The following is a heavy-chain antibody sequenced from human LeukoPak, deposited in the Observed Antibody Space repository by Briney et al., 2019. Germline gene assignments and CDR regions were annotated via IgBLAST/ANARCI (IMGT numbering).Heavy chain of an antibody. V-gene: IGHV3-33*08. Sequence: GGSLRLSCAASGFTFSSYALSWVRQAPGKGLEWVAVIWYDGSKYYADSVKGRFTISRDNSKNTLYLQMNSLRAEDTAVYYCARPQYSYGYVPFDYWGQGTLVTVSS. CDR1: GFTFSSYA. CDR3: ARPQYSYGYVPFDY. CDR2: IWYDGSK. J-gene: IGHJ4*02. D-gene: IGHD5-18*01.